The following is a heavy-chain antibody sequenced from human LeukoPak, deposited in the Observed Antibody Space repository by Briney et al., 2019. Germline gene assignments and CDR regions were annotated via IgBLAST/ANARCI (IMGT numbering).Heavy chain of an antibody. D-gene: IGHD6-13*01. J-gene: IGHJ4*02. CDR3: AREGIAAALDY. Sequence: PGGSLRLSCAASGFTVSSSYMSWVRQAPGKGLEWVSGISWNSGSIGYADSVKGRFTISRDNAKNSLYLQMNSLRAEDTAVYYCAREGIAAALDYWGQGTLVTVSS. CDR1: GFTVSSSY. CDR2: ISWNSGSI. V-gene: IGHV3-48*04.